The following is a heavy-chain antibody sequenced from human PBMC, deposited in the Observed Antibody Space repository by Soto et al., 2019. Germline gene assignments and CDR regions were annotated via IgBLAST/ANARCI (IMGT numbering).Heavy chain of an antibody. Sequence: PSETLSLTCTVSGGSISSGGYYWSWIRQHPGKGLEWIGYIYYSGSTYYNPSLKSRVTISVDTSKNQFSLKLSSVTAADTAVYYCARNGGCSGGSCYYDYWGQGTLVTVSS. D-gene: IGHD2-15*01. J-gene: IGHJ4*02. V-gene: IGHV4-31*03. CDR2: IYYSGST. CDR1: GGSISSGGYY. CDR3: ARNGGCSGGSCYYDY.